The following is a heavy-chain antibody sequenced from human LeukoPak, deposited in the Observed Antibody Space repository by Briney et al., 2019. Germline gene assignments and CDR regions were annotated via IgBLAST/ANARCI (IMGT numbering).Heavy chain of an antibody. CDR3: AKDTSMIALLDAFDI. J-gene: IGHJ3*02. CDR1: GFTFDDYA. Sequence: PGGSLRLSCAASGFTFDDYAMHWVRQAPGKGLEWVSGISWNSGSIGYADSVKGRFTISRDSAKNSLYLQMNSLRAEDTALYYCAKDTSMIALLDAFDIWGQGTMVTVSS. CDR2: ISWNSGSI. D-gene: IGHD3-22*01. V-gene: IGHV3-9*01.